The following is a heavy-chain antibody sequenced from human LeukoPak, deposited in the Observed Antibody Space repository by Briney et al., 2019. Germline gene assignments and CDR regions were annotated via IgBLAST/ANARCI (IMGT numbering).Heavy chain of an antibody. V-gene: IGHV1-69*06. CDR3: ARARSFENNWFDP. CDR1: GGTFSSYA. CDR2: IIPIFGTA. J-gene: IGHJ5*02. Sequence: SVKVSCKASGGTFSSYAISWVRQAPGQGLEWMGGIIPIFGTANYAQKFQGRVTITADKSTSTAYMELSSLRSEDTAAYYCARARSFENNWFDPWGQGTLVTVSS. D-gene: IGHD3-16*01.